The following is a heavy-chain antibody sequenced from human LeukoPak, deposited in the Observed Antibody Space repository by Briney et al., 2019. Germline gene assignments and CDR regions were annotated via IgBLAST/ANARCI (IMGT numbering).Heavy chain of an antibody. CDR3: ARDISVDSWGYYYYGMDV. CDR1: GGTFSSYA. J-gene: IGHJ6*02. V-gene: IGHV1-69*04. Sequence: SVKVSCKASGGTFSSYAISWVRQAPGQGLEWMGRIIPILGIANYAQKFQGRVTITADKSTSTAYKELSSLRSEDTAVYYCARDISVDSWGYYYYGMDVWGQGTTVTVSS. CDR2: IIPILGIA. D-gene: IGHD6-13*01.